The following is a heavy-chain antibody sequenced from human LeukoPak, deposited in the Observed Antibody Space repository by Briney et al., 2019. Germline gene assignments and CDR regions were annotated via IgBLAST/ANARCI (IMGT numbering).Heavy chain of an antibody. J-gene: IGHJ4*02. V-gene: IGHV4-59*01. CDR3: ARGRYYYDILTGVTKYYFDY. Sequence: SQTLSLTCTVSGGSISSYYWSWIRQPPGKGLEWIGYIYYSGSTNYNPSLKSRVTISVDTSKNQFSLKLSSVTAADTAVYYCARGRYYYDILTGVTKYYFDYWGQGTLVTVSS. D-gene: IGHD3-9*01. CDR2: IYYSGST. CDR1: GGSISSYY.